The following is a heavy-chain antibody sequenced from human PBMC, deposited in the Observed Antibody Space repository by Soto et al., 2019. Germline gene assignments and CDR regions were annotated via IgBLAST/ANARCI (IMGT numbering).Heavy chain of an antibody. CDR3: ARGVYLSLVRTGWFDP. V-gene: IGHV4-59*11. CDR2: GYYSGST. D-gene: IGHD3-10*01. J-gene: IGHJ5*02. Sequence: SETLSLTCTVSGTSMSGHFWSWMRQPPGKGLEWIGYGYYSGSTLYNPSLKSRVTISLDTSKNHFSLRLNSVTSADTAVYYCARGVYLSLVRTGWFDPWGQGTLVTAPQ. CDR1: GTSMSGHF.